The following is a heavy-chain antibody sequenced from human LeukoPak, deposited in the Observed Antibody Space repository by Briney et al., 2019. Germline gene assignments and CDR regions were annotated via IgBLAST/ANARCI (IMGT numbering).Heavy chain of an antibody. CDR2: TYYSGST. D-gene: IGHD2-21*02. Sequence: SETLSLTCAVYGGSFSGYYWSWIRQPPGKGLEWIGYTYYSGSTNYNPSLKSRVTISVDTSKNQFSLKLSSVTAADTAVYYCARDMDGGNSIDYWGQGTLVTVSS. CDR3: ARDMDGGNSIDY. V-gene: IGHV4-59*01. CDR1: GGSFSGYY. J-gene: IGHJ4*02.